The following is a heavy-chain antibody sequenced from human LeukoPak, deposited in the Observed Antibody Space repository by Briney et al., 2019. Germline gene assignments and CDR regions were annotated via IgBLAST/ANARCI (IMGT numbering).Heavy chain of an antibody. CDR3: ARAHLVYGLDAFDI. CDR2: IYTSGST. Sequence: SETLSLTCTVSGGSISSYYWSWIRQPPGKGLEWIGRIYTSGSTNYDPSLKSRVTMSVDTSKNQFSLKLRSVTAADTAVYYCARAHLVYGLDAFDIWGQGTMVTVSS. D-gene: IGHD2-8*01. CDR1: GGSISSYY. J-gene: IGHJ3*02. V-gene: IGHV4-4*07.